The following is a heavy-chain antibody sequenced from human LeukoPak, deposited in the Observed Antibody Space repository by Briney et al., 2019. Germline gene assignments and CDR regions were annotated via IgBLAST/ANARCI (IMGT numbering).Heavy chain of an antibody. Sequence: PGGSLRLSCAASGFTFSSYAMNWVRQAPGKGLEWVSVISGSGGSTYYADSVKGRFTISRDNSKNTLHLQMKSLRAEDTAVYYCAKIPYYDFWSGYSYYYYMDVWGKGTTVTVSS. V-gene: IGHV3-23*01. CDR1: GFTFSSYA. CDR2: ISGSGGST. D-gene: IGHD3-3*01. CDR3: AKIPYYDFWSGYSYYYYMDV. J-gene: IGHJ6*03.